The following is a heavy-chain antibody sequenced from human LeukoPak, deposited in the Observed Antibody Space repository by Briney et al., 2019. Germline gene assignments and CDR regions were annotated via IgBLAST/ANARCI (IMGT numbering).Heavy chain of an antibody. V-gene: IGHV4-59*01. CDR3: ARGGIAVAAPFDY. Sequence: PSETLSLTCTVSGGSISSYYWSWIRQPPGKGLEWIGYIYYSGSTNYNPSLKSRVTISVDTSKNQFSLKLSSVTAADTAVYYCARGGIAVAAPFDYWGQGTQVTVSS. J-gene: IGHJ4*02. D-gene: IGHD6-19*01. CDR1: GGSISSYY. CDR2: IYYSGST.